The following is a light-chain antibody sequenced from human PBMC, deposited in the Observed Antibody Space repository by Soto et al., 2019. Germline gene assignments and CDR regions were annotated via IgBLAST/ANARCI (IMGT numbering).Light chain of an antibody. J-gene: IGKJ1*01. CDR2: GAS. Sequence: EVVMTQSPATLSVSPGERATLSCRASQSVNANLAWYQQKPVQAPRLLIHGASNRATGIPARFSGSGFGTEFILNISSLQSEDFAVYYCQQYNTWLWTFGQGTKVEI. CDR3: QQYNTWLWT. CDR1: QSVNAN. V-gene: IGKV3-15*01.